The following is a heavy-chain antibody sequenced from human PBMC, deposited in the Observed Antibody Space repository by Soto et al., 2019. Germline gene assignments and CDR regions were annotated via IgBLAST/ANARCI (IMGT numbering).Heavy chain of an antibody. CDR2: INHSGST. D-gene: IGHD2-21*02. CDR1: GGSFSGYY. J-gene: IGHJ4*02. CDR3: AKSDCSLISCYVRDY. V-gene: IGHV4-34*01. Sequence: PSETLSLTCAVYGGSFSGYYWSWIRQPPGKGLEWIGEINHSGSTNYNPSLKSRVTISVDTSKNQFSLKPSSVTAEDTAVFYCAKSDCSLISCYVRDYWGQGTLVTVSS.